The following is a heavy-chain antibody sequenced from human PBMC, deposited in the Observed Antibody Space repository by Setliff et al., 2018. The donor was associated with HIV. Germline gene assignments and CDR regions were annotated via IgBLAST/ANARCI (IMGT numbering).Heavy chain of an antibody. J-gene: IGHJ5*02. Sequence: SETLSLTCTVSGGSIRNYYWSWVRQSAGKGLEWIGRVHKSGNTDYNPSLKGRVTMSVDTSKNQFFLKLTSMTAADTAIYYCARDMEDFGVLPSAPFDPWGRGTLVTVSS. CDR2: VHKSGNT. D-gene: IGHD2-2*01. V-gene: IGHV4-4*07. CDR1: GGSIRNYY. CDR3: ARDMEDFGVLPSAPFDP.